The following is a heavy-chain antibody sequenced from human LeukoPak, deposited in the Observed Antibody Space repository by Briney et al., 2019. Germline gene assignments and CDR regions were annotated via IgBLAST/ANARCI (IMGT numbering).Heavy chain of an antibody. Sequence: SETLSLTCGVSGGSISTGGYSWSWIRQPPGKGLEWIGYIYHTGSTYFNPSLKSRITISVDRSKNQFSLKLSSVNAADTAVYFCARLRGYSYYFDSWGKGTRVTV. CDR3: ARLRGYSYYFDS. V-gene: IGHV4-30-2*01. D-gene: IGHD3-10*01. CDR2: IYHTGST. J-gene: IGHJ4*02. CDR1: GGSISTGGYS.